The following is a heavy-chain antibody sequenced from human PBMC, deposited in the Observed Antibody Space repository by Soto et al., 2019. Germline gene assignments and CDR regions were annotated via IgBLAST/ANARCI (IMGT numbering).Heavy chain of an antibody. V-gene: IGHV3-30*03. Sequence: QVQLVESGGGVVQPGRSLRLSCAASGFTFSSYGMHGVRQAPGKGLEWVAVISYDGSNKYYADSVKGRFTISRDNSKNTLYLQMNSLRAEDTAVYYCAIAGPFDYWGQGTLVTVSS. CDR2: ISYDGSNK. CDR1: GFTFSSYG. J-gene: IGHJ4*02. CDR3: AIAGPFDY.